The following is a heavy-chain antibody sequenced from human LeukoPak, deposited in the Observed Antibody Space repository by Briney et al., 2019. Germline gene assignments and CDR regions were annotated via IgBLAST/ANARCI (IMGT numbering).Heavy chain of an antibody. V-gene: IGHV1-2*02. Sequence: RASVKVSCKASGYTFTGNYIHWVRQAPGQGLEWIGWINPNSGGTNYAQKFQGRVTMTRETSISTAYMELSSLRSDDTAVYYCLKVRATCCSWGQGTLVTVSS. CDR1: GYTFTGNY. CDR2: INPNSGGT. D-gene: IGHD2-2*01. J-gene: IGHJ4*02. CDR3: LKVRATCCS.